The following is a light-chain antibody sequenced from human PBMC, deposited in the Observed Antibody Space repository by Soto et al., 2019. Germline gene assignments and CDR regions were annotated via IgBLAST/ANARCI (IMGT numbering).Light chain of an antibody. V-gene: IGKV1-39*01. CDR3: QQSYGTPLT. CDR2: AAS. CDR1: QSIDNY. Sequence: IQMTQSPSSLSASIGDRVTITCRASQSIDNYLNWYQQKPGKAPQLLIYAASSLQSGVPSRFSGGGSGTDFTLTISSLQPEDFATYYCQQSYGTPLTFGGGTKVEIK. J-gene: IGKJ4*01.